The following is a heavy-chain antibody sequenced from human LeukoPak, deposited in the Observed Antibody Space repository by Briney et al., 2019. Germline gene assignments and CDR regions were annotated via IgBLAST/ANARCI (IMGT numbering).Heavy chain of an antibody. J-gene: IGHJ3*02. CDR3: AREWSAFDI. D-gene: IGHD2-8*01. Sequence: GGSLRLSCAASGRTFTEHHMHWIRQAPGKGLEWVSFIGGTAGNTYYAGSVKGRFTISRDNAKNSLYLQMNSLRAEDTAVYYCAREWSAFDIWGQGTMVTVSS. V-gene: IGHV3-11*04. CDR2: IGGTAGNT. CDR1: GRTFTEHH.